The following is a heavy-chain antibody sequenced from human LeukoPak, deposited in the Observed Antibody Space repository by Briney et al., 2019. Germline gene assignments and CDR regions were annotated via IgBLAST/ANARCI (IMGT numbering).Heavy chain of an antibody. D-gene: IGHD6-25*01. CDR2: IYYSGST. CDR3: ARGQAAIDY. V-gene: IGHV4-59*12. CDR1: GGSISSYY. J-gene: IGHJ4*02. Sequence: SETLSLTCTVSGGSISSYYWSWIRQPPGKGLEWIGYIYYSGSTNYNPSLKSRVTISVDTSKNQFSLKLSSVTAADTAVHYCARGQAAIDYWGQGTLVTVSS.